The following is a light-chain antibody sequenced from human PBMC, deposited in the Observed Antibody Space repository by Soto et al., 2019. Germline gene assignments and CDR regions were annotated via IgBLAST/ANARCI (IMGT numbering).Light chain of an antibody. Sequence: QSALTQPASVSGSPGQSITFSCTGTSSDVGGYNYVSWYQHHPGKAPKLMIYEVSNRPSGVSNRFSGSKSGSTASLTISGLQADDEADYYCSSYASSSTLVVFGGGTKVTVL. CDR2: EVS. CDR1: SSDVGGYNY. CDR3: SSYASSSTLVV. J-gene: IGLJ2*01. V-gene: IGLV2-14*01.